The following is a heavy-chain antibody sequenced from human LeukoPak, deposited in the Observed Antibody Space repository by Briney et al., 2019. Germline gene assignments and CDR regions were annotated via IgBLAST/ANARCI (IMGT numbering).Heavy chain of an antibody. CDR1: GFTFSSYS. CDR2: ISWNSGSI. Sequence: GGSLRLSCAASGFTFSSYSMNWVRQAPGKGLEWVSGISWNSGSIGYADSVKGRFIISRDNAKNSLYLQMNSLRAEDTALYYCAKGLRAVAGMDAFDIWGQGTMVTVSS. V-gene: IGHV3-9*01. CDR3: AKGLRAVAGMDAFDI. J-gene: IGHJ3*02. D-gene: IGHD6-19*01.